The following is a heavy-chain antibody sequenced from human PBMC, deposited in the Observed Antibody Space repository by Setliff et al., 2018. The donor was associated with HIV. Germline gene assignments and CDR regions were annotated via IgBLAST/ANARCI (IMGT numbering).Heavy chain of an antibody. D-gene: IGHD3-22*01. Sequence: PGGSLRLSCAASGFTFSNSWMTWVHQAPGKGLEWVGRIKTKTQRGTTDYAAPAKGRVIISRDDSKNTLYLQMKSLRSKDTAVYYCVTGVGTSSVDYWGREPWSPSPQ. J-gene: IGHJ4*02. CDR1: GFTFSNSW. CDR2: IKTKTQRGTT. V-gene: IGHV3-15*01. CDR3: VTGVGTSSVDY.